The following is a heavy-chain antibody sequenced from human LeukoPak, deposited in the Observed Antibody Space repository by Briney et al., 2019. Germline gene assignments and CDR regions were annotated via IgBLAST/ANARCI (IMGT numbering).Heavy chain of an antibody. CDR3: ARSPTRAFDI. CDR2: INHSGST. Sequence: SETLSLTCAVYGGSFSGYYWSWIRQPPGKGLEWIGEINHSGSTNYNPSFKSRVTISVDTSKNQFSLKLSSVTAADTAVYYCARSPTRAFDIWGQGTMVTVSS. CDR1: GGSFSGYY. J-gene: IGHJ3*02. V-gene: IGHV4-34*01.